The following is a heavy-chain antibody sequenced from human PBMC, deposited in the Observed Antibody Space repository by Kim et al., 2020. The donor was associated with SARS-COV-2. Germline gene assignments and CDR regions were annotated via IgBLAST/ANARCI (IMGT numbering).Heavy chain of an antibody. Sequence: TYYADSVKGRFTSSRDNSKTTLYLQMNSLSAEDTAVYYCAKVAVAGRGDYWGQGTLVTVSS. D-gene: IGHD6-19*01. CDR3: AKVAVAGRGDY. CDR2: T. V-gene: IGHV3-23*01. J-gene: IGHJ4*02.